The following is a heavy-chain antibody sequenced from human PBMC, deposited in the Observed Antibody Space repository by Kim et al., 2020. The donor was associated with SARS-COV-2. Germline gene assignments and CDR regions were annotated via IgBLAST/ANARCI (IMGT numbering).Heavy chain of an antibody. J-gene: IGHJ4*02. CDR3: AATRRGYGDLSFGGGDFDY. V-gene: IGHV3-23*01. D-gene: IGHD5-12*01. Sequence: GRFTISRDNSKNTLYLQMNSLRAEDTALYYCAATRRGYGDLSFGGGDFDYWGRGTLVTVSS.